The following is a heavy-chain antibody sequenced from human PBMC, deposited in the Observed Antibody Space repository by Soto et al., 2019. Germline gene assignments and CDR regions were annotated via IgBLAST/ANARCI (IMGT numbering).Heavy chain of an antibody. V-gene: IGHV3-23*01. CDR2: ISVSGDST. CDR1: GFTFSRYA. Sequence: EVQLLESGGGLVQPGGSLRLSCAASGFTFSRYAMSWVRQAPGKGLEWVSGISVSGDSTYYAGSVKGRFTISRDNSKSTLYLQMNSLRAEDTAVYYCAKVFRYGDPEYWGQGALVTVSS. D-gene: IGHD2-21*02. CDR3: AKVFRYGDPEY. J-gene: IGHJ4*02.